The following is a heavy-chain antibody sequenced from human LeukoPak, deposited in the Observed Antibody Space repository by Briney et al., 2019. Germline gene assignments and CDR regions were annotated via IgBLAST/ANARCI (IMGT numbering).Heavy chain of an antibody. J-gene: IGHJ3*01. D-gene: IGHD4-17*01. CDR2: IFCGDSDT. CDR3: ARLDGDYVSGFDV. Sequence: GESLKISCKGSGYSSTSYWIGWVRQRPGKGLEWMGMIFCGDSDTRFSPSFQGQVTMSVDKSITTAYLQWSSLKASDTAIYYCARLDGDYVSGFDVWGQGTMVIVSS. V-gene: IGHV5-51*01. CDR1: GYSSTSYW.